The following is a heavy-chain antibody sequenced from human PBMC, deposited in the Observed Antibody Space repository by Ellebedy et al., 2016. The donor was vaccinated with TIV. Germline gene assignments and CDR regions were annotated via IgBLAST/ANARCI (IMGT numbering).Heavy chain of an antibody. CDR1: GGSISSYY. CDR3: ARRARVPAASYNWFNP. CDR2: IYYSGST. V-gene: IGHV4-59*08. D-gene: IGHD2-2*01. J-gene: IGHJ5*02. Sequence: SETLSLXXTVSGGSISSYYWSWIRQPPGKGLEWIGYIYYSGSTNYNPSLKSRVTISVDTSKNQFSLKLGSVTAADTAVYYCARRARVPAASYNWFNPWGQGTLVTVSS.